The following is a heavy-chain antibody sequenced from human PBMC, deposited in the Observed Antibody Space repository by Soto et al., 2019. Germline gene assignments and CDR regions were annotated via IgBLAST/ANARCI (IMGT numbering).Heavy chain of an antibody. V-gene: IGHV1-18*01. CDR3: ARGYYDFWSGYYEFDY. D-gene: IGHD3-3*01. CDR2: ISAYNGNT. Sequence: EASVKVSCKASGYTFTSYGISWVRQAPGQGLEWMGWISAYNGNTNYAQKLQGRVTITTDTSTSTAYMELRSLRSDDTAVYYCARGYYDFWSGYYEFDYWGQGTLVTVSS. J-gene: IGHJ4*02. CDR1: GYTFTSYG.